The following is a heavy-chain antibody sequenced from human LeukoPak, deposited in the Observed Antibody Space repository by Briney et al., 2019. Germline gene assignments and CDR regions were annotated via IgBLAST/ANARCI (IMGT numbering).Heavy chain of an antibody. D-gene: IGHD5-18*01. Sequence: SETLSLTCTVSGGSISSYYWSWIRQPPGKGLEWIGYIYYSGSINYNPSLKSRVTISVDTSKNQFSLKLSSVTAADTAVYYCARGATDSYGWGADYWGQGTLVTVSS. CDR1: GGSISSYY. CDR2: IYYSGSI. J-gene: IGHJ4*02. V-gene: IGHV4-59*01. CDR3: ARGATDSYGWGADY.